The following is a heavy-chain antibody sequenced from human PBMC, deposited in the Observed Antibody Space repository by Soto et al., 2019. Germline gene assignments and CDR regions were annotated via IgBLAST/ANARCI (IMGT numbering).Heavy chain of an antibody. CDR2: IYVTGAV. CDR3: ARLRIATNNYKWFDP. J-gene: IGHJ5*02. D-gene: IGHD2-21*01. V-gene: IGHV4-31*03. Sequence: TLCLTCSVSGAALNSGNYYRRWIRQVPGKGLEWIGHIYVTGAVDYNPSLRDRITISQDTSERQFSLNLRLVTAADTAVYYCARLRIATNNYKWFDPWGQGTLVTVSS. CDR1: GAALNSGNYY.